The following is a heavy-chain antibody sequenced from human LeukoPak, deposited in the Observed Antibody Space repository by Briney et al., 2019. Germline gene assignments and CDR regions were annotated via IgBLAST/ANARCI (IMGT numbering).Heavy chain of an antibody. Sequence: SETLSLTCSVSGASISTFHWTWFRQPAGRGLEWIGLIYSSGSTLLNPSLKNRVAMSVDLTKNQLSLKLTSVTAADTVMYFCARKDGDYWGRGTLVTVSS. V-gene: IGHV4-4*07. CDR2: IYSSGST. J-gene: IGHJ4*02. CDR3: ARKDGDY. CDR1: GASISTFH.